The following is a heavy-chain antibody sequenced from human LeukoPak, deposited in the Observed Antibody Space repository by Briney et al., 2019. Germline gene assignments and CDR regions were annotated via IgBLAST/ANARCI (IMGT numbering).Heavy chain of an antibody. J-gene: IGHJ5*02. CDR2: ISYDGSNK. CDR3: ARVGYSSSWYNWFGP. CDR1: GFTFSSYA. D-gene: IGHD6-13*01. V-gene: IGHV3-30*04. Sequence: GGSLRLSCAASGFTFSSYAMHWVRQAPGKGLEWVAVISYDGSNKYYADSVKGRFTISRDNSKNTLYLQMNSLRAEDTAVYYCARVGYSSSWYNWFGPWGQGTLVTVSS.